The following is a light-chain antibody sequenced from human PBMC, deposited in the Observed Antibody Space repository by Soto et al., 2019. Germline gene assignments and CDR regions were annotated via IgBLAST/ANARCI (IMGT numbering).Light chain of an antibody. CDR1: QSVSSNY. J-gene: IGKJ3*01. Sequence: EIVLTQSPGTLALSPGERATLSCRASQSVSSNYLTWYQQKRGQAPRLLIHGASSKATGIPARFSGSGSGTDFTLTISRLEPEDFAVYYCQQYGSSPFTFGPGTKVGIK. CDR2: GAS. CDR3: QQYGSSPFT. V-gene: IGKV3-20*01.